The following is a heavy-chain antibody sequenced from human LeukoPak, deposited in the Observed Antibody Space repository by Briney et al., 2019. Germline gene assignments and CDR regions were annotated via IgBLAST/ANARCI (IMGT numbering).Heavy chain of an antibody. CDR1: GGSFSGYY. J-gene: IGHJ4*02. CDR3: AREFAIDFWSGHYRDVYFDY. V-gene: IGHV4-34*01. Sequence: NSSETLSLTCAVYGGSFSGYYWSWIRQPPGRGLEWIGEINHSGSTNYNPSLKSRVTISVDTSKNQFSLKLSSVTAADTAVYYCAREFAIDFWSGHYRDVYFDYWGQGTLVTVSS. D-gene: IGHD3-3*01. CDR2: INHSGST.